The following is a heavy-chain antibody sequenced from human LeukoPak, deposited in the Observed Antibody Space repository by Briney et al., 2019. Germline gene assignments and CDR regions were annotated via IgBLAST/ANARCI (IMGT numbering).Heavy chain of an antibody. D-gene: IGHD1-1*01. CDR1: GFTFSSYA. CDR2: ISGSGGST. Sequence: GGSLRLSCAASGFTFSSYAMSWVRQAPGKGLEWVSAISGSGGSTYYADSVKGRFTVSRDNSKNTLYLQMNSLRAEDTAVYYCAKDSWNDDWFDPWGQGTLVTVSS. J-gene: IGHJ5*02. V-gene: IGHV3-23*01. CDR3: AKDSWNDDWFDP.